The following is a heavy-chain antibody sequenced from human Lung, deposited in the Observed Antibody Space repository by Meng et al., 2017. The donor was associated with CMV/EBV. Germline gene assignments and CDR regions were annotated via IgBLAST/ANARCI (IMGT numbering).Heavy chain of an antibody. V-gene: IGHV3-74*01. CDR1: GFTFSSYW. CDR3: ARVHRQYYYDGMDV. J-gene: IGHJ6*02. CDR2: INSDGSST. Sequence: GSXKISCAASGFTFSSYWMHWVRQAPGKGLVWVSRINSDGSSTSYADSVKGRFTISRDNAKNTVYLQMNSLRAEDTAVYNCARVHRQYYYDGMDVWGQGTTVTVSS.